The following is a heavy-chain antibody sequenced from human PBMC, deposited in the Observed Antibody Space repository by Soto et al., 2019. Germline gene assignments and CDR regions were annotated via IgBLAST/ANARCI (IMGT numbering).Heavy chain of an antibody. CDR3: ARSRSGAVADSFDF. CDR2: XXXXXXNK. V-gene: IGHV3-30*04. D-gene: IGHD3-10*01. Sequence: GKGLEWVAXXXXXXXNKYYVDSVKGRFTISRDNSRNTLYLQMNSLRHEDAAVYYCARSRSGAVADSFDFWGQGTLVTVSS. J-gene: IGHJ4*02.